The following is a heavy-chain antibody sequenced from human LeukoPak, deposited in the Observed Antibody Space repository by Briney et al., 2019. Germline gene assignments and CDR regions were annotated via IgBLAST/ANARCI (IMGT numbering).Heavy chain of an antibody. J-gene: IGHJ4*02. Sequence: PGGSLRLSCAASGFTVSSNYMSWVRQAPGKGLEWVSVIYSGGSTYYADSVKGRFTISRDNSKNTLYLQMNSLRAEDTAVYYCARDSIAVAGTGAFDYWGQGTLVTVSS. D-gene: IGHD6-19*01. CDR2: IYSGGST. V-gene: IGHV3-66*01. CDR3: ARDSIAVAGTGAFDY. CDR1: GFTVSSNY.